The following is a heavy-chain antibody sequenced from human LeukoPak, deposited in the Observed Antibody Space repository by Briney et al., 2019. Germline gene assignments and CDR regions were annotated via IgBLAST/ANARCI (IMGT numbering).Heavy chain of an antibody. CDR3: ARYSSSSEGDY. D-gene: IGHD6-6*01. J-gene: IGHJ4*02. CDR2: IYPGNSDT. Sequence: PGESLKISCEGSGCSFTNYWIGWVRQMPGKGLEWMGIIYPGNSDTRYSPSFQGQVTISADKSISTAYLQWSSLKASDTAMYYCARYSSSSEGDYWGQGTLVTVSS. CDR1: GCSFTNYW. V-gene: IGHV5-51*01.